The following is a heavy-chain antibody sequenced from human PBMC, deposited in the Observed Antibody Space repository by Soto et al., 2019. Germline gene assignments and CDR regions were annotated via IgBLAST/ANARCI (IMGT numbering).Heavy chain of an antibody. J-gene: IGHJ6*02. Sequence: GGSLRLSCAASGFTFSSYWMHWVRQAPGEGLVWVSRINTDGSSTAYADSVKGRFTISRDNSKNTLYLQMNSLRAEDTAVYYCAKAAVVNGMGVWGQGTTVTVSS. CDR3: AKAAVVNGMGV. CDR2: INTDGSST. V-gene: IGHV3-74*01. D-gene: IGHD6-19*01. CDR1: GFTFSSYW.